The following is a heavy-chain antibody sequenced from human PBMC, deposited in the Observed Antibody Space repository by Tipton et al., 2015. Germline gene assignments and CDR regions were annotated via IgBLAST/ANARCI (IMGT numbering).Heavy chain of an antibody. CDR1: GGSISSYY. J-gene: IGHJ3*02. CDR3: ARQSIGAFDAFDI. V-gene: IGHV4-59*05. CDR2: IYYTGST. Sequence: TLSLTCTVSGGSISSYYWSWIRQPPGKGLEYIGLIYYTGSTYYNPSLTRRATISADTSKNQFSLQLSAVTAADTAVYFCARQSIGAFDAFDIWGQGTVVTVSS. D-gene: IGHD1-26*01.